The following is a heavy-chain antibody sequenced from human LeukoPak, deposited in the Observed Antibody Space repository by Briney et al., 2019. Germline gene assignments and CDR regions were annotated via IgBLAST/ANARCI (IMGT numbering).Heavy chain of an antibody. CDR1: GGSISNYY. J-gene: IGHJ3*02. CDR2: IYPTGST. V-gene: IGHV4-4*07. CDR3: ARERGYCISASCYWPYRPFDI. Sequence: SETLSLTCTVSGGSISNYYWSWIRQPAGKGLEYIAYIYPTGSTNYNPSLKSRVAMSIDTSKNQFSLKLSSVTAADTAVYYCARERGYCISASCYWPYRPFDIRGEGTMVTVSS. D-gene: IGHD2-2*01.